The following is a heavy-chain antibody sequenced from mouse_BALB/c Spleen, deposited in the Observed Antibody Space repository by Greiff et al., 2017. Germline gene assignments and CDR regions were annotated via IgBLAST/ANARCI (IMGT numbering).Heavy chain of an antibody. CDR2: IYPGDGDT. D-gene: IGHD1-1*01. CDR3: ARWGTTVVDYFDY. V-gene: IGHV1-87*01. Sequence: QVQLKESGAELARPGASVKLSCKASGYTFTSYWMQWVKQRPGQGLEWIGAIYPGDGDTRYTQKFKGKATLTADKSSSTAYMQLSSLASEDSAVYYCARWGTTVVDYFDYWGQGTTLTVSS. CDR1: GYTFTSYW. J-gene: IGHJ2*01.